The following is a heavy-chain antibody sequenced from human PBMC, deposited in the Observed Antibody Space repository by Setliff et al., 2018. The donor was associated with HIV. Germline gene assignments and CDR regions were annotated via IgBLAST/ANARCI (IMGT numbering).Heavy chain of an antibody. CDR3: AYDSSGYYLSFDY. Sequence: ASVKVSCKASGYSFTAYTMHWVRQAPGQRLEWMGWIQVGNDKAKYSQELQGRVTITADESTSTAYMELSSLRSEDTAVYYCAYDSSGYYLSFDYWGQGTLVTVSS. J-gene: IGHJ4*02. CDR1: GYSFTAYT. D-gene: IGHD3-22*01. CDR2: IQVGNDKA. V-gene: IGHV1-3*03.